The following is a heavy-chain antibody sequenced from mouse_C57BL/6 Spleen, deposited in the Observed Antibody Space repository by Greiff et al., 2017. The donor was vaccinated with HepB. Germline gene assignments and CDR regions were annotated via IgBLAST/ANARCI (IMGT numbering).Heavy chain of an antibody. Sequence: QVQLQQSGPELVKPGASVKISCKASGYSFSSSWMNWVKQRPGKGLEWIGRIYPGDGDTNYNGKFKGKATLTADKSSSTAYMQLSSLTSEDSAVYFCARETGGWYFDVWGAGTTVTVSS. J-gene: IGHJ1*01. V-gene: IGHV1-82*01. CDR2: IYPGDGDT. CDR3: ARETGGWYFDV. D-gene: IGHD4-1*01. CDR1: GYSFSSSW.